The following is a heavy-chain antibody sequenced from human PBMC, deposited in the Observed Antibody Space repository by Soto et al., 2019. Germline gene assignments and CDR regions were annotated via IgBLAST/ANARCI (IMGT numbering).Heavy chain of an antibody. Sequence: QVQLVESGGGVVQPGRSLRLSCAASGFTFSSYGMHWVRQAPGKGLEWVAVIWYDGSNKYYADSVKGRFTISRDNSKNTLNLQMNSLRAEDTAVYCCARDLSGIQDFDCLGQGTLVTVSS. CDR2: IWYDGSNK. CDR1: GFTFSSYG. J-gene: IGHJ4*02. D-gene: IGHD5-18*01. V-gene: IGHV3-33*01. CDR3: ARDLSGIQDFDC.